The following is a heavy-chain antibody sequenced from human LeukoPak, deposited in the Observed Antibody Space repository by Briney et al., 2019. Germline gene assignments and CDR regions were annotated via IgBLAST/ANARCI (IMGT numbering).Heavy chain of an antibody. V-gene: IGHV4-39*01. D-gene: IGHD6-13*01. Sequence: SETLSLTCTVSGGSISSNKYYWGWIRQPPGKGLEWIGSIYYSGSTYYNPTLKSRVTIFVDTSKNQFSLKLSSVTAADTAVYYCARVPYSTRYYMDVWGKGTTVTVSS. CDR1: GGSISSNKYY. CDR2: IYYSGST. J-gene: IGHJ6*03. CDR3: ARVPYSTRYYMDV.